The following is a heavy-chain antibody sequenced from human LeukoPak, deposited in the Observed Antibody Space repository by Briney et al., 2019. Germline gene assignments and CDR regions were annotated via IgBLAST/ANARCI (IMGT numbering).Heavy chain of an antibody. J-gene: IGHJ6*02. Sequence: GGSLRLSCVASGITFSNYAVSWVRQAPEKGLDWVSVISGSAHKIRYADSVKGRFTISRDNSENIVYLQMNNLRAEDTAVYYCARDGASMRRYFDLIGRYYYYGMDVWGQGTTVTVSS. D-gene: IGHD3-9*01. CDR3: ARDGASMRRYFDLIGRYYYYGMDV. V-gene: IGHV3-23*01. CDR1: GITFSNYA. CDR2: ISGSAHKI.